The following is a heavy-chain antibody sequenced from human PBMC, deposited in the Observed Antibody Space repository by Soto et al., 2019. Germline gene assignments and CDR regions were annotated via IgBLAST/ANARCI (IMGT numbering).Heavy chain of an antibody. CDR1: GGSISSYY. CDR2: IYYSGST. J-gene: IGHJ5*02. D-gene: IGHD6-13*01. Sequence: SETLSLTCTVSGGSISSYYWSWIRQPPGKGLEWIGYIYYSGSTNYNPSLKSRVTISVDTSKNQFSLKLSSVTAADTAVYYCARGTPHPYSSRWYSGWFDPWGQGTLVTVSS. V-gene: IGHV4-59*01. CDR3: ARGTPHPYSSRWYSGWFDP.